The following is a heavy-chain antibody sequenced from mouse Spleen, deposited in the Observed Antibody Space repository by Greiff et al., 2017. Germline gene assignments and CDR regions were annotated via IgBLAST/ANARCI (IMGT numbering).Heavy chain of an antibody. Sequence: EVKLVESGGGLVKLGGSLKLSCAASGFTFSSYAMSWVRQTPEKRLEWVATISSGGGNTYYPDSVKGRFTISRDNAKNTLYLQMSSLKSEDTAMYYCARHRTTGGDYFDYWGQGTTLTVSS. J-gene: IGHJ2*01. CDR1: GFTFSSYA. D-gene: IGHD1-1*01. CDR3: ARHRTTGGDYFDY. V-gene: IGHV5-9*04. CDR2: ISSGGGNT.